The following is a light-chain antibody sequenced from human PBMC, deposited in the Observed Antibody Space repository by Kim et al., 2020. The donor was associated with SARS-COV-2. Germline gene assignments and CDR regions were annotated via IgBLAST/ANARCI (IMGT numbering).Light chain of an antibody. CDR1: QGISSY. CDR2: AAS. V-gene: IGKV1-9*01. CDR3: QQLRGIT. Sequence: DIQLTQSPSFLSASVGDRVTITCRASQGISSYLAWYQQKPGKAPKLLIYAASTLQSGVPSRFSGSGSGTEFTLTISSLQPEDFATYYCQQLRGITFGQGTRLEIK. J-gene: IGKJ5*01.